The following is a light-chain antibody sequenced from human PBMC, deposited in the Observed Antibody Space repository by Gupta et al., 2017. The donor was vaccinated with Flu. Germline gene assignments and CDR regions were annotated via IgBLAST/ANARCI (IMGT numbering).Light chain of an antibody. Sequence: QSVLPQPPSASGTPGQRVTISCSGSSPNIGSNYVYWYQQLPGTAPKLLIYRNNQRPSGVPDRFSGSKSGTSASLAISGLRSEDGADYYCAAWDDSLSGWVFGGGTKLTVL. V-gene: IGLV1-47*01. J-gene: IGLJ3*02. CDR2: RNN. CDR3: AAWDDSLSGWV. CDR1: SPNIGSNY.